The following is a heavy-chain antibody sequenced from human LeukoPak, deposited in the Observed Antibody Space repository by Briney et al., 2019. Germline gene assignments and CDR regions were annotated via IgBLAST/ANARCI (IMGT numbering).Heavy chain of an antibody. D-gene: IGHD2/OR15-2a*01. J-gene: IGHJ6*04. V-gene: IGHV4-34*01. Sequence: TTSETLSLTCAVYGGSFSDYYWNWIRQPPGKGLEWIGEINNSGTTNYNPSLKSRVTISVDTSKNQFSLRLSSVTAADTAVYYCARGLRLPSRSTPAVPHVWGKGTTVTVSA. CDR3: ARGLRLPSRSTPAVPHV. CDR2: INNSGTT. CDR1: GGSFSDYY.